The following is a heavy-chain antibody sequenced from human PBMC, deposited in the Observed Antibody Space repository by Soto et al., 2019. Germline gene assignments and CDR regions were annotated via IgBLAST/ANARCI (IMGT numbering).Heavy chain of an antibody. Sequence: EVQLVESGGVLVQPGGSLRLSCAASGFTFSSHWMHWVRQAPGKGLVWVSRINSDGSRINYADSVTGRLTISRDNAKNTVYLQMNSLRAEDTAVYICAREASGRYYMDVWGKGTTVTVSS. CDR1: GFTFSSHW. CDR3: AREASGRYYMDV. J-gene: IGHJ6*03. V-gene: IGHV3-74*01. D-gene: IGHD3-10*01. CDR2: INSDGSRI.